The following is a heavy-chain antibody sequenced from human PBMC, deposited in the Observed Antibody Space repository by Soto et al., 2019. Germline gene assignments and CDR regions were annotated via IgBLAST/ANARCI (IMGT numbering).Heavy chain of an antibody. D-gene: IGHD3-10*01. J-gene: IGHJ4*02. CDR2: ISGSGGST. Sequence: EVQLLESGGGLVQPGGSLRLSCAASGFTFSSYAMSWVRQAPGKGLEWVSAISGSGGSTYYADSVKGRFTISRDNSKNTLYLQMNSLRAEDTAVYYCATDLLLWFGELWYYFDYWGQGTLVTVSS. CDR3: ATDLLLWFGELWYYFDY. CDR1: GFTFSSYA. V-gene: IGHV3-23*01.